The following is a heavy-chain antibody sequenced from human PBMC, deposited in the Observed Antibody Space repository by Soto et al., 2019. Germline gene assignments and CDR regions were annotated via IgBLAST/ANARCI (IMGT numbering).Heavy chain of an antibody. CDR2: IIPFFGTA. J-gene: IGHJ4*02. CDR1: GGTFSTFG. CDR3: AKSAPMDTGDKYYYDF. V-gene: IGHV1-69*13. D-gene: IGHD4-17*01. Sequence: ASVKVSCKDSGGTFSTFGLSWVRQAPGQGVEWMGGIIPFFGTARYSQKLEDRIPITADESTNTVYMDLRSLTSEDTAIYYCAKSAPMDTGDKYYYDFWGQGALVTVSS.